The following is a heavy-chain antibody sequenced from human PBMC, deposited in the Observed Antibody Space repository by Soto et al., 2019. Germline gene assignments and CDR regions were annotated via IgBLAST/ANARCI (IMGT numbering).Heavy chain of an antibody. CDR3: VEGWNDF. CDR2: IKSKNDGGAA. Sequence: EVHVVESGGDLVEPGGSLRLSCVTSGFMFSSAWMSWVRQGPGKGLEWVARIKSKNDGGAADYAAPVNGRFSISRDDSKITVYLQMNSLRAEDTALYYCVEGWNDFWGQGTLVTVSS. V-gene: IGHV3-15*01. D-gene: IGHD1-1*01. J-gene: IGHJ4*02. CDR1: GFMFSSAW.